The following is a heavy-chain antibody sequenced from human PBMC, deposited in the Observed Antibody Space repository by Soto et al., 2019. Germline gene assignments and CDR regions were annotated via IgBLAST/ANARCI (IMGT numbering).Heavy chain of an antibody. V-gene: IGHV1-69*06. CDR3: ARTYKSRDLADLLLGY. J-gene: IGHJ4*02. Sequence: GASVKVSCKASGVTFSSYAISWVRQAPGQGLEWMGGIIPICGTAGYAQKFQGRVTITGDKSTSTAYMELSSLRSEDTAVYYCARTYKSRDLADLLLGYWGQGTLVTVSS. CDR1: GVTFSSYA. D-gene: IGHD2-21*02. CDR2: IIPICGTA.